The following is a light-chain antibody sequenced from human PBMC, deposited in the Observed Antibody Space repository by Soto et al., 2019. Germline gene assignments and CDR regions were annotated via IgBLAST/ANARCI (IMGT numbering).Light chain of an antibody. CDR1: QSVSSY. J-gene: IGKJ4*01. CDR2: DAS. Sequence: EIGLTQSPATLSLSPGERATLSCRASQSVSSYLAWYQQKPGQAPRLLIYDASNRATGIPARFSGSGSGTDFTLTISSLEPEDFAVYYCQQRSNWPCTFGGGTKVEIK. V-gene: IGKV3-11*01. CDR3: QQRSNWPCT.